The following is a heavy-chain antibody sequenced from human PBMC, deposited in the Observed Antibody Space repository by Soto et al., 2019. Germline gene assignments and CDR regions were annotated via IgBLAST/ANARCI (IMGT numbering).Heavy chain of an antibody. CDR3: ASGHMVPAV. Sequence: QVQLQQWGAGLLKPSETLSLTCAVYGGSFSGYYWSWIRQPPGKGLEWIGEINHSGSTNYNPSLKTRVPRSGGTSKDQFSLKLSSVTAADTAVYYCASGHMVPAVWGQGTLVTVSS. J-gene: IGHJ4*02. CDR1: GGSFSGYY. D-gene: IGHD2-2*01. V-gene: IGHV4-34*01. CDR2: INHSGST.